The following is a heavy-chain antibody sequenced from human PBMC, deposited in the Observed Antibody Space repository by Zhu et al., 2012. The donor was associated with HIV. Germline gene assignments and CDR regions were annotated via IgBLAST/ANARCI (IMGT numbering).Heavy chain of an antibody. Sequence: QVQLQESGPGLVKPSQTLSLTCTVTGGSISSGDYYWSWIRQPPGKGLEWIGYVYYSGSTYYNPSLKSRVTISEDTSKNQFSLKLSSVTAADTAVYYCARGRGGYYHFDYWGQGTLVTVSS. CDR1: GGSISSGDYY. D-gene: IGHD3-16*01. J-gene: IGHJ4*02. V-gene: IGHV4-30-4*01. CDR3: ARGRGGYYHFDY. CDR2: VYYSGST.